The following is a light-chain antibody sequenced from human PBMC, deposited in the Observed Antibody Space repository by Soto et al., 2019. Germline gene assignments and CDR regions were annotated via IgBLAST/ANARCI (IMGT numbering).Light chain of an antibody. CDR1: QTVTRSY. CDR3: QQYGSSPPVT. CDR2: GAS. Sequence: IVLTQSPVTLSFSPWEIATLSCRAIQTVTRSYLAWYQQKPGQAPRLLIYGASTRATGIPARFSGSGSGTDFTLTISRLEPEDFAVYYCQQYGSSPPVTFGQGTKVDIK. J-gene: IGKJ1*01. V-gene: IGKV3-20*01.